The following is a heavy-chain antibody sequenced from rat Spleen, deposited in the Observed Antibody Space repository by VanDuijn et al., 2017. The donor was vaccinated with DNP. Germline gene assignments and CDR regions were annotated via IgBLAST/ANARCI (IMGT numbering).Heavy chain of an antibody. Sequence: EVQLVESGGGLVQAGRSLKLSCAASGFTFNYYWMTWIRQVPGKGLEWLASITSSGGDSYYPDSVKGRFTISRDNAKSTLYLQMDNLRSEDTATYYCARLYYGTLDAWGPGTSVTASS. J-gene: IGHJ4*01. CDR2: ITSSGGDS. V-gene: IGHV5-31*01. CDR1: GFTFNYYW. D-gene: IGHD1-6*01. CDR3: ARLYYGTLDA.